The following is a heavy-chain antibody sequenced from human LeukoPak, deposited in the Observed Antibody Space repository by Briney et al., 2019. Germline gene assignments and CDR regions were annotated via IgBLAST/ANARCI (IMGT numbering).Heavy chain of an antibody. J-gene: IGHJ5*02. V-gene: IGHV3-21*01. CDR3: AREVIGGLSA. D-gene: IGHD3/OR15-3a*01. CDR1: GFHFSTYN. CDR2: ISSSTTYI. Sequence: GGSLRLSCAASGFHFSTYNMNWVRQAPGKGLEWVSSISSSTTYIYYADSVKGRFTISRDDAKNSLYLQMNSLRVEDTAVYYCAREVIGGLSAWGQGTLVTVSS.